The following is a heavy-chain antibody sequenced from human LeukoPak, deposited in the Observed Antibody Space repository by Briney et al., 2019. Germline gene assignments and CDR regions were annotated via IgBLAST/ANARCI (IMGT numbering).Heavy chain of an antibody. D-gene: IGHD2-15*01. CDR3: AAGVVVAAPYYYGMDV. CDR1: GFTFTSSA. Sequence: SVKVSCKASGFTFTSSAVQWVRQARGQRLEWIGWIVVGSGNTNYAQKFQERVTITRDMSTSTAYMELSSLRSEDTAVYYCAAGVVVAAPYYYGMDVWGKGTKVTVSS. CDR2: IVVGSGNT. J-gene: IGHJ6*04. V-gene: IGHV1-58*01.